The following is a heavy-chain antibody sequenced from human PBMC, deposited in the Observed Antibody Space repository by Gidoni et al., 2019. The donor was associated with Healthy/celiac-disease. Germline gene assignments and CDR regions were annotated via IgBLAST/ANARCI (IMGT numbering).Heavy chain of an antibody. D-gene: IGHD6-19*01. CDR3: SRDQWLATYAFDI. V-gene: IGHV3-30*04. J-gene: IGHJ3*02. CDR2: ISYDGSNK. Sequence: QVQLVESGGGVVQPGRCLRLSCAASGFNFSSYAMPWVRQAPGKGLEWVAVISYDGSNKYYAVSVKGLFTISRDNSKNTLYLQMNSLRAEDTAVYYCSRDQWLATYAFDIWGQGTMVTVSS. CDR1: GFNFSSYA.